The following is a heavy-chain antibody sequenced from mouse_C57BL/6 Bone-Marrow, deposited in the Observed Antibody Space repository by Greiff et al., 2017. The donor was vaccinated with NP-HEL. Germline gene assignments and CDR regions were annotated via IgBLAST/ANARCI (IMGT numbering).Heavy chain of an antibody. J-gene: IGHJ3*01. Sequence: VKLQESGPGLVQPSQSLSITCTVSGFSLTSYGVHWVRQSPGKGLEWLGVIWRGGSTDYNAAFMSRLSITKDNSKSQVFFKMNSLQADDTAIYYWAKNYGSSSWFAYWGQGTLVTVSA. CDR1: GFSLTSYG. V-gene: IGHV2-5*01. D-gene: IGHD1-1*01. CDR3: AKNYGSSSWFAY. CDR2: IWRGGST.